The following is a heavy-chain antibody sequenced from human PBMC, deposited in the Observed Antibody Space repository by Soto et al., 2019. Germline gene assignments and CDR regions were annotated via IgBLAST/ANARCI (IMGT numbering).Heavy chain of an antibody. Sequence: GXSLRLSCAASGFTFSDYYMSCIRQAPGKGLEWVSYISSSGSTIYYADSVKGRFTISRDNAKNSLYLQMNSLRAEDTAVYYCARDSLWHAFDIWGQGTMVTVSS. V-gene: IGHV3-11*01. CDR3: ARDSLWHAFDI. J-gene: IGHJ3*02. CDR2: ISSSGSTI. D-gene: IGHD3-16*01. CDR1: GFTFSDYY.